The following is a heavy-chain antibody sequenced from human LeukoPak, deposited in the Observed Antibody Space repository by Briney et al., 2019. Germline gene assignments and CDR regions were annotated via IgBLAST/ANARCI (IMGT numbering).Heavy chain of an antibody. Sequence: GGSLRLSCAASGFTFSDYYMSWIRQAPGKGLEWVSYISSSGSTIYYADSVKGRFTISRDNAKNSLYLQMNSLRAEDTAVYYCARDRVIRITMVRGVDLDYWGQGTLVTVSS. J-gene: IGHJ4*02. CDR3: ARDRVIRITMVRGVDLDY. CDR2: ISSSGSTI. CDR1: GFTFSDYY. D-gene: IGHD3-10*01. V-gene: IGHV3-11*01.